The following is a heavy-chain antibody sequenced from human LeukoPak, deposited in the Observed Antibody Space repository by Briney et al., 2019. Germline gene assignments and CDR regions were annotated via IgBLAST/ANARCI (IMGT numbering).Heavy chain of an antibody. CDR3: ARDLHYYVAMHV. D-gene: IGHD3-10*02. CDR2: IRSDNKP. V-gene: IGHV3-23*05. CDR1: GFTFSAYA. Sequence: PGGSLRLSCEASGFTFSAYAMTWVRQAPGKGREWVSSIRSDNKPHYSESVKGGFAISRDNSKSLLFLQLSSLRAEDTPLYYCARDLHYYVAMHVWGQGTTVTVSS. J-gene: IGHJ6*02.